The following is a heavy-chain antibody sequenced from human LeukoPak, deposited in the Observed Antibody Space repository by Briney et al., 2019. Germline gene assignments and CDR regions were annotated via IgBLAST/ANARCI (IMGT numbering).Heavy chain of an antibody. J-gene: IGHJ4*02. D-gene: IGHD5-18*01. Sequence: GGSLRLSCAASGFTSSSYAMSWVRQAPGKGLEWVSAISGSGGSTYYADSVKGRFTISRDNSKNTLYLQMNSLRAEDTAVYYCARPYMDTAMVTGTTFDYWGQGTLVTVSS. CDR1: GFTSSSYA. V-gene: IGHV3-23*01. CDR2: ISGSGGST. CDR3: ARPYMDTAMVTGTTFDY.